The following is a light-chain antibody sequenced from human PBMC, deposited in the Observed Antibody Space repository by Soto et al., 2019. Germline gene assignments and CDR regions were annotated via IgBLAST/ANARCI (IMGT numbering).Light chain of an antibody. CDR1: EAISSY. CDR2: AAS. V-gene: IGKV1-9*01. Sequence: IQLTQSPSSLSASVGDRVTISCRASEAISSYLAWYQVQPGKAPKLLVYAASTLQRGVPSRLSGSGFGTDFTLTISSLQPEDIATYYCEQHNSYPPFTFGPGTRVDIK. J-gene: IGKJ3*01. CDR3: EQHNSYPPFT.